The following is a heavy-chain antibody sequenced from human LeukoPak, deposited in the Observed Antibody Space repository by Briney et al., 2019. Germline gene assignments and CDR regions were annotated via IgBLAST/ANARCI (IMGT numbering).Heavy chain of an antibody. V-gene: IGHV1-46*01. J-gene: IGHJ1*01. Sequence: ASVKVSCKASGYTFTSYYMHWVRQAPGQGLEWMGIINPSGGSTSYAQKFQGRVTMTRDMSTSTVYMELSSLRSEDTAVYYCAGDRQYSSSWTEYFQHWGQGTLVTVSS. CDR2: INPSGGST. CDR1: GYTFTSYY. CDR3: AGDRQYSSSWTEYFQH. D-gene: IGHD6-13*01.